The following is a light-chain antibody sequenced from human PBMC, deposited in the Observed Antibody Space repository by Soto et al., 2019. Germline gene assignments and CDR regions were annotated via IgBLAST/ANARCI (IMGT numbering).Light chain of an antibody. Sequence: DIQMSQSPSSLSASVGDRVTITFRASQDIKNYLAWYQQGAGKVPKLLIYAASTLQSGVPSRFSGSGSGTDFTLTISSLQPEDTATYYCQQFDNLPITFGQGTRLEIK. V-gene: IGKV1-27*01. CDR2: AAS. CDR1: QDIKNY. CDR3: QQFDNLPIT. J-gene: IGKJ5*01.